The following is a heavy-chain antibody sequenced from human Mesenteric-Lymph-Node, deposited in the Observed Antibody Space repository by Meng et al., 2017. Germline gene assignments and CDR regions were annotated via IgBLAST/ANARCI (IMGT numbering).Heavy chain of an antibody. V-gene: IGHV3-21*01. Sequence: GESLKISCAASGFTFSSYSMNWVRQAPGKGLEWVSSISSSSSYIYYADSVKGRFTISRDNAKNSLYLQMNSLRAEDTAVYYCARTPRPRITMIVVVPGVDYWGQGTLVTVSS. CDR3: ARTPRPRITMIVVVPGVDY. CDR1: GFTFSSYS. D-gene: IGHD3-22*01. J-gene: IGHJ4*02. CDR2: ISSSSSYI.